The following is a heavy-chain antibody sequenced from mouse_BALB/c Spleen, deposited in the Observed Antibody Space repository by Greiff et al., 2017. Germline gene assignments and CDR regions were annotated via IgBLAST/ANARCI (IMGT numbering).Heavy chain of an antibody. Sequence: EVQRVESGGGLVKPGGSLKLSCAASGFTFSDYYMYWVRQTPEKRLEWVATISDGGSYTYYPDSVKGRFTISRDNAKNNLYLQMSSLKSEDTAMYYWARDRGNYRGLLDYWGQGTSVTVSS. V-gene: IGHV5-4*02. CDR2: ISDGGSYT. CDR3: ARDRGNYRGLLDY. CDR1: GFTFSDYY. J-gene: IGHJ4*01. D-gene: IGHD2-1*01.